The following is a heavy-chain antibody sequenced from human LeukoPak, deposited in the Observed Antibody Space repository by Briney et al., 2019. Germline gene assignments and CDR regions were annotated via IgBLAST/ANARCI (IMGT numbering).Heavy chain of an antibody. Sequence: SETLSLTCTVSGGSISSYYWSWIRQPPGKGLEWIGYIYYSGSTNYNPSLKSRVTISVDTSKNQFSLKLSSVTAADTAVYYCARVLTIFGVARDAFDIWGQGTMVTVSS. J-gene: IGHJ3*02. CDR2: IYYSGST. CDR3: ARVLTIFGVARDAFDI. V-gene: IGHV4-59*01. CDR1: GGSISSYY. D-gene: IGHD3-3*01.